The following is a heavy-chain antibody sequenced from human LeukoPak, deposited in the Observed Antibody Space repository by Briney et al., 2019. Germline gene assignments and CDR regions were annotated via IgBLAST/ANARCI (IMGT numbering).Heavy chain of an antibody. J-gene: IGHJ2*01. D-gene: IGHD2-2*01. CDR3: ASWGHSCSSTSCLSPHSYFDL. V-gene: IGHV1-69*13. CDR1: GGTFSSYV. Sequence: SVKVSRKASGGTFSSYVMAPGQGLEWMARVIPIFSTTNYAQNFQGRVTITADESTSTAYMELSSLRSEDTAVYYCASWGHSCSSTSCLSPHSYFDLWGRGTLVTVSS. CDR2: VIPIFSTT.